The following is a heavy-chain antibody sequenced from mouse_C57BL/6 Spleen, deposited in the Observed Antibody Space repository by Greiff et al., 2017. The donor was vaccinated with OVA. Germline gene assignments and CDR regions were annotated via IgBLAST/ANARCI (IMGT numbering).Heavy chain of an antibody. CDR3: ARSGTARGDY. Sequence: EVQLQQSGPELVKPGASVKISCKASGYTFTDYYMNWVKQSHGKSLEWIGDINPNNGGTSYNQKFKGKATLTVDKSSSTAYMELRSLTSEDSAVYYCARSGTARGDYWGQGTSVTVSS. J-gene: IGHJ4*01. D-gene: IGHD3-2*01. V-gene: IGHV1-26*01. CDR2: INPNNGGT. CDR1: GYTFTDYY.